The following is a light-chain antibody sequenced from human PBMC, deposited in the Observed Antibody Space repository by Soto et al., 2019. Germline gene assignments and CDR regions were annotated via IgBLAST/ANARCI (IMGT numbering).Light chain of an antibody. CDR2: AAS. CDR1: QSISSY. J-gene: IGKJ1*01. CDR3: QQSYRTPPT. V-gene: IGKV1-39*01. Sequence: DIQMTQSPSSLSASVGDRVTITCRASQSISSYLNWYQQKPGKAPKLLIYAASSLQSGVPSRFSGSGSGTDFTLTISSRQPEDFATYYCQQSYRTPPTFGQGTKVDIK.